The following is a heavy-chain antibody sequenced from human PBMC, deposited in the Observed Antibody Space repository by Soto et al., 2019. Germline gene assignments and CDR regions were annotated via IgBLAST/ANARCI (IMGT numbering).Heavy chain of an antibody. CDR2: ISWNSCNI. V-gene: IGHV3-9*01. CDR3: AKAQGAYWALHDY. CDR1: GFTFDDYA. D-gene: IGHD3-16*01. Sequence: EVQLVESGGGLVQPGRSLRLSCAASGFTFDDYAMHWVRQAPGKGLEWVSGISWNSCNIDYADSVKGRFTISRDNAKNSLYLQMNSLRPEATALYYCAKAQGAYWALHDYWGQGTLVTFSS. J-gene: IGHJ4*02.